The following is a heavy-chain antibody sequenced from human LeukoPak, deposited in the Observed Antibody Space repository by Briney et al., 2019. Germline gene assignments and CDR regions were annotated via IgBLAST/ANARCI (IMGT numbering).Heavy chain of an antibody. CDR2: IYTSGST. V-gene: IGHV4-4*07. CDR3: AGKGGPDTYYYDSSGYWRFAFDI. D-gene: IGHD3-22*01. J-gene: IGHJ3*02. Sequence: SETLSLTCTVSGGSISSYYWSWIRQPAGKGLEWIGRIYTSGSTNYNPSLKSRVTMPVDTSKNQFSLKLSSVTAADTAVYYCAGKGGPDTYYYDSSGYWRFAFDIWGQGTMVTVSS. CDR1: GGSISSYY.